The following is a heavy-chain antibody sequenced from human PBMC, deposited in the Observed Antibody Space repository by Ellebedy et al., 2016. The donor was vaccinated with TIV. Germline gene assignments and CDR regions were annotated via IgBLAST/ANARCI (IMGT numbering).Heavy chain of an antibody. Sequence: GSLRLXCAASGFSFSSYSMSWIRQPPGKGLEWIGEINHSGSTNYNPSLKSRVTISVDTSKNQFSLKLSSVTAADTAVYYCARGLDRDIVVVPAATGSDYWGQGTLVTVSS. CDR3: ARGLDRDIVVVPAATGSDY. D-gene: IGHD2-2*01. CDR1: GFSFSSYS. V-gene: IGHV4-34*01. CDR2: INHSGST. J-gene: IGHJ4*02.